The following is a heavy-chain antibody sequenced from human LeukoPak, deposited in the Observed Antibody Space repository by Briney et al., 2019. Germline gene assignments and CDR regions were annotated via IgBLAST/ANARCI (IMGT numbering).Heavy chain of an antibody. CDR1: GFTFSSYS. Sequence: GGSLRLSCAASGFTFSSYSMNWVRQAPGKGLEWVSSISSSSSYIYYADSVTGRVTISRDNAKNSLYLQMNSLRAEDTAVYYCARDQVPYDSSGYYGYWGQGTLVTVSS. CDR2: ISSSSSYI. J-gene: IGHJ4*02. D-gene: IGHD3-22*01. CDR3: ARDQVPYDSSGYYGY. V-gene: IGHV3-21*01.